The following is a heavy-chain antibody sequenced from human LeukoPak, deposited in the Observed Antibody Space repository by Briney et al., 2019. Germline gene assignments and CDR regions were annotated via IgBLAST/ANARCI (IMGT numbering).Heavy chain of an antibody. CDR1: GFTFSSYA. J-gene: IGHJ6*02. V-gene: IGHV3-23*01. D-gene: IGHD2-15*01. Sequence: GGSLRLSCAASGFTFSSYAMSWVRQAPGKGLEWVSAISGSGGSTYYADSVKGRFTISRDNSKNTLYLQMNSLRAEDTAVYYCARDDCSGGSCYTSPYYYGMDVWGQGTTVTVSS. CDR3: ARDDCSGGSCYTSPYYYGMDV. CDR2: ISGSGGST.